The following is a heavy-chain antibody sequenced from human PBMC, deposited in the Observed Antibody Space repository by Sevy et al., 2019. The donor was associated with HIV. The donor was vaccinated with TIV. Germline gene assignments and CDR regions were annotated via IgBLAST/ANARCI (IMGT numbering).Heavy chain of an antibody. CDR2: ITASGPST. CDR3: ARGVDF. J-gene: IGHJ4*02. D-gene: IGHD3-16*01. CDR1: GFTFSTYA. V-gene: IGHV3-23*01. Sequence: GGSLRLSCAASGFTFSTYAMSWVRQAPGKGLEWVSAITASGPSTYYADSVKGRFTISRDNAKNSLYLQMNSLRVEDTAVYYCARGVDFWGQGTLVTVSS.